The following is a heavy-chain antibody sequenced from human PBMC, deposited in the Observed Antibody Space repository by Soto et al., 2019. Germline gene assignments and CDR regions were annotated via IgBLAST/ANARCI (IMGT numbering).Heavy chain of an antibody. CDR3: ARVRVDYYDSSGYYLFDY. CDR1: GGSISSGGYY. D-gene: IGHD3-22*01. CDR2: IYYSGST. J-gene: IGHJ4*02. V-gene: IGHV4-30-4*08. Sequence: SETLSLTCTVSGGSISSGGYYWSWIRQHPGKGLEWIGYIYYSGSTYYNPSLKSRVTISVDTSKNQFSLKLSSVTAADTAVYYCARVRVDYYDSSGYYLFDYWGQGTLVTVSS.